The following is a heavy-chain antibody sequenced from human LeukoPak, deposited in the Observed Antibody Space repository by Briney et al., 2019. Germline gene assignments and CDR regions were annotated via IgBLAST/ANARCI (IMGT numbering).Heavy chain of an antibody. Sequence: PGGSLRLSCAASGFTFSSYAMSWVRQAPGKGLEWVSAISGSGGSTYYADSVKGRFTISRDNSKNTLYLQMNSLRAEDTAVYYCAKVSSPYDSSGYYPYYFDYWGQEPWSPSPQ. CDR2: ISGSGGST. J-gene: IGHJ4*01. D-gene: IGHD3-22*01. V-gene: IGHV3-23*01. CDR1: GFTFSSYA. CDR3: AKVSSPYDSSGYYPYYFDY.